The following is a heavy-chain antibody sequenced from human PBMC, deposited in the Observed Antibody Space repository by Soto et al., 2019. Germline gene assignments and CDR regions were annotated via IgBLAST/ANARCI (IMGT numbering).Heavy chain of an antibody. CDR1: GGSISSYY. CDR3: ARAGGLAEDRDA. V-gene: IGHV4-59*01. Sequence: SETLSLTCTVSGGSISSYYWSWIRQPPGKGLEWIGYIYNSGSTNYNPSLKRRVTISIDTSKNQFSLKLSSVTAADSAVYYCARAGGLAEDRDAWGQGTTVTVSS. J-gene: IGHJ6*02. CDR2: IYNSGST. D-gene: IGHD3-3*02.